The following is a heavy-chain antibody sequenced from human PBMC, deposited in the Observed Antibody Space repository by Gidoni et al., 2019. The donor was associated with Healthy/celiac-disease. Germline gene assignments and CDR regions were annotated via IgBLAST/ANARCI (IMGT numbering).Heavy chain of an antibody. CDR1: GFTVSRNY. V-gene: IGHV3-66*01. J-gene: IGHJ4*02. CDR3: ARALLDYGGYYFDY. D-gene: IGHD4-17*01. CDR2: IYSGGST. Sequence: EVQLVASGGGLVQPGGSLRLSCSASGFTVSRNYMGWVRQAPGKGLEWVSVIYSGGSTYYAESVKGRFTISRDNSKNTLYLQMNSLRAEDTAVYYCARALLDYGGYYFDYWGQGTLVTVSS.